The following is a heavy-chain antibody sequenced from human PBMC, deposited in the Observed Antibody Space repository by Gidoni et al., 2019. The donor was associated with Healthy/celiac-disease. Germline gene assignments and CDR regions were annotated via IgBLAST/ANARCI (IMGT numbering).Heavy chain of an antibody. D-gene: IGHD4-17*01. CDR3: ARGANYGDYPRFYGMDV. CDR2: IWYDGSNK. Sequence: QVQLVESGGGVVQPGRSLRLSCAASGFTFSSYGMHWVRQAPGKGLEWVAVIWYDGSNKYYADSVKGRFTISRDKSKNTLYLQMNSLRAEDTAVYYCARGANYGDYPRFYGMDVWGQGTTVTVSS. V-gene: IGHV3-33*01. CDR1: GFTFSSYG. J-gene: IGHJ6*02.